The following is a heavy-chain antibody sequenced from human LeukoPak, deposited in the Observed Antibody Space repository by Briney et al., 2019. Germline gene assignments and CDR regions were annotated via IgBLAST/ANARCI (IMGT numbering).Heavy chain of an antibody. CDR1: GFTFSSYG. D-gene: IGHD1-26*01. J-gene: IGHJ4*02. Sequence: GGSLRLSCAASGFTFSSYGMSWVRQAPGKGLEWVSGINWNGGSTGYADSVKGRFTISRDNAKNSLYLQMNSLRAEDTALYYCARDESGSYSDYWGQGTLVTVSS. CDR2: INWNGGST. CDR3: ARDESGSYSDY. V-gene: IGHV3-20*04.